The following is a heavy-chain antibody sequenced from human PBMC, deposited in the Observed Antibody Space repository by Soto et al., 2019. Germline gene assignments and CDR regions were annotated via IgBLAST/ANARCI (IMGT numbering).Heavy chain of an antibody. CDR2: INEDVGMT. J-gene: IGHJ4*02. CDR1: GFSFSNNW. CDR3: VTGFR. Sequence: EVPLVESGGGLVQPGGSLRLSCAASGFSFSNNWMYWVRQAPGKGLVWVSRINEDVGMTSHADSVRGRFPISRDNARNSLYLHINTLRAVDTAVYYCVTGFRWCQGTLVTVSS. V-gene: IGHV3-74*01.